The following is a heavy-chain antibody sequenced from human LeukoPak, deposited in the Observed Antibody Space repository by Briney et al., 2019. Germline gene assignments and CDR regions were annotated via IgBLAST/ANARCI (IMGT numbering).Heavy chain of an antibody. J-gene: IGHJ3*02. CDR2: IYYSGST. V-gene: IGHV4-39*07. CDR3: ARERRLYYYDSSNTGNAFDI. Sequence: SETLSLTCTVSGGSTSSSSYYWGWIRQPPGKGLEWIGSIYYSGSTYYNPSLKSRVTISVDTSKNQFSLKLSSVTAADTAVYYCARERRLYYYDSSNTGNAFDIWGQGTMVTVSS. D-gene: IGHD3-22*01. CDR1: GGSTSSSSYY.